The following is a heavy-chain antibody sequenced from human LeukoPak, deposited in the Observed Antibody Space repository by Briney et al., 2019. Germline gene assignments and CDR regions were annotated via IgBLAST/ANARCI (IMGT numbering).Heavy chain of an antibody. CDR1: GFTFSSYA. CDR2: ISGSGGST. J-gene: IGHJ4*02. Sequence: GGSVTLSCAASGFTFSSYAMRWVPQAPGKGLVWVSAISGSGGSTDYADSVKGRFTISRDNSKNTLYLKMNSLRAEDTAVYYCAKDLFYYGSGSSFDYWGQGTLVTVSS. D-gene: IGHD3-10*01. CDR3: AKDLFYYGSGSSFDY. V-gene: IGHV3-23*01.